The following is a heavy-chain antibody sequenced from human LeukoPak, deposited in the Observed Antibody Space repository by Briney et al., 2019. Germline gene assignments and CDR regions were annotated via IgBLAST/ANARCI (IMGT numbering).Heavy chain of an antibody. D-gene: IGHD3-10*01. J-gene: IGHJ4*02. CDR1: GYTLTELS. CDR3: ARDPLWFGESHYFDY. CDR2: ISAYNGNT. Sequence: ASVKVSCKVSGYTLTELSMHWVRQAPGQGLEWMGWISAYNGNTNYAQKLQGRVTMTTDTSTSTAYMELRSLRSDDTAVYYCARDPLWFGESHYFDYWGQGTLVTVSS. V-gene: IGHV1-18*01.